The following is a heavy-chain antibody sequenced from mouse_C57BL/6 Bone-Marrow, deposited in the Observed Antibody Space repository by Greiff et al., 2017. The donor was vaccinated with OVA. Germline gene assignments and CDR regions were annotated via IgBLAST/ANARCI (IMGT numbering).Heavy chain of an antibody. CDR2: ISDGGSYD. Sequence: EVQLMESGGGLVKPGGSLKLSCAASGFIFSSYAMSWVRQTPGKRVVWFATISDGGSYDYYQDNVKGRFTIARDKAKNNLYLQMSHLTSEDTAMYYCARASNYGYFDGWGQGTTLTVS. CDR1: GFIFSSYA. D-gene: IGHD2-5*01. V-gene: IGHV5-4*01. J-gene: IGHJ2*01. CDR3: ARASNYGYFDG.